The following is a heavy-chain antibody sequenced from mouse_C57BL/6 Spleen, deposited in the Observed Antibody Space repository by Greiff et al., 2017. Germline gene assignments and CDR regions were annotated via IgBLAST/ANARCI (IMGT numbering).Heavy chain of an antibody. Sequence: QVQLQQPGAELVMPGASVKLSCKASGYTFTSYWMPWVKQRPGQGLEWIGEIDPSDSYTNYNQKFKGKSTLTVDKSSSTAYMQLSSLTSEASAVYYCARYTPIGHYYGSSHFGYWGQVTTLTVSS. J-gene: IGHJ2*01. CDR1: GYTFTSYW. D-gene: IGHD1-1*01. V-gene: IGHV1-69*01. CDR2: IDPSDSYT. CDR3: ARYTPIGHYYGSSHFGY.